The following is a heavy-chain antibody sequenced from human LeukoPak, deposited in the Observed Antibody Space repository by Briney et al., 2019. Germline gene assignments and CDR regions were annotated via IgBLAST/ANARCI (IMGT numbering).Heavy chain of an antibody. D-gene: IGHD3-22*01. CDR3: ARAADTMMDY. V-gene: IGHV4-39*07. Sequence: SETLSLTCTVSGGSISSGSYYWGWIRQPPGKGLEWIGSIYYSGSTYYNPSLKSRVTISVDTSKNQFSLKLSSVTAADTAVYYCARAADTMMDYWGQGTLVTVSS. CDR1: GGSISSGSYY. J-gene: IGHJ4*02. CDR2: IYYSGST.